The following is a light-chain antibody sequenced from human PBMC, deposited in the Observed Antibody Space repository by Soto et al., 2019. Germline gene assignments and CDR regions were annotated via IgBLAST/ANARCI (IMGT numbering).Light chain of an antibody. CDR2: MND. J-gene: IGLJ1*01. CDR1: TSNILRNY. V-gene: IGLV1-47*01. CDR3: ASWDDSLSGYV. Sequence: QSVLTQPPSASGNPGQRLTISCSGSTSNILRNYVYWYRQFPGTAPRLLISMNDQRPSGVPDRFSGSKSGTSASLAISGLLSEDEADYYCASWDDSLSGYVFGTGTKVTVL.